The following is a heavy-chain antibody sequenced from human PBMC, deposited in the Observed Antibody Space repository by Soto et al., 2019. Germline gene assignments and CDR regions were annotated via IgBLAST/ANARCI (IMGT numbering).Heavy chain of an antibody. J-gene: IGHJ4*02. CDR3: ARVGRGYDYIWGSYRYAVPFDY. CDR1: GGSFSGYY. V-gene: IGHV4-34*01. CDR2: INHSGRT. D-gene: IGHD3-16*02. Sequence: VQLQQWGAGLLKPSETLSLTCAVYGGSFSGYYWSWIRQPPGKGLEWIGEINHSGRTNYNPSLKSRVTISVDTSKNQFSLMLSSVTAAETAVYYCARVGRGYDYIWGSYRYAVPFDYWGQGTLVTVSS.